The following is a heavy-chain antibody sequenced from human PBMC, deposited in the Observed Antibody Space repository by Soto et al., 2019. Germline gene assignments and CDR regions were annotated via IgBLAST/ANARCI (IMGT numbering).Heavy chain of an antibody. Sequence: QVQLQESGPGLVKPSGTLSLTCAVSGGSISSSNWWSWVRQPPGKGLEWIGEIYHSGSTNYNPSLKSRVTISGDKSKNQFSLKLSSVTAADTAVYYCARVMITFGGVIVTSMGAFDIWGQGTMVTVSS. CDR3: ARVMITFGGVIVTSMGAFDI. CDR1: GGSISSSNW. CDR2: IYHSGST. V-gene: IGHV4-4*02. J-gene: IGHJ3*02. D-gene: IGHD3-16*02.